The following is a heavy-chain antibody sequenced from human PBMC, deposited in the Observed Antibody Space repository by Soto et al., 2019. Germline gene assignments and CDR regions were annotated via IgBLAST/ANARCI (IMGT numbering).Heavy chain of an antibody. J-gene: IGHJ5*02. D-gene: IGHD6-13*01. CDR1: GVSFSGYY. CDR2: INHSGST. Sequence: PSGTLSLTCAVYGVSFSGYYWSWIRQPPGKGLEWIGEINHSGSTNYNPSLKSRVTISVDTSKNPFSLKLSSVTAADTAVYYCTGEFIVAAGHNWLAPWGQGTLVTPPS. V-gene: IGHV4-34*01. CDR3: TGEFIVAAGHNWLAP.